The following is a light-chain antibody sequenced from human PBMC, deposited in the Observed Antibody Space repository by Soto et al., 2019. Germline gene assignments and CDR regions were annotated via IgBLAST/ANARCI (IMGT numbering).Light chain of an antibody. CDR2: WAS. CDR3: QHLNSYSPLT. J-gene: IGKJ4*01. Sequence: DIVMTQSPDSLAVSLGERATINCKSSQSVLYSSNNKNYLAWYQQKPGQPPKLLIYWASTRESGVPDRFSGSGSGTDFTLTISSLQPEDFATYYCQHLNSYSPLTFGGGTKVEIK. V-gene: IGKV4-1*01. CDR1: QSVLYSSNNKNY.